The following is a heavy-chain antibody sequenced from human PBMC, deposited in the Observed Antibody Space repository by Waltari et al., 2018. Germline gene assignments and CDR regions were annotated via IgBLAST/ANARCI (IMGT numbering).Heavy chain of an antibody. D-gene: IGHD3-3*01. J-gene: IGHJ4*02. Sequence: EVQLVESGGGLVKPGGSLRLSCAASGFTFSNAWMNWVRQAPGKGLEWVGRIKSKTDGGTTDYAAPVKGRFTISRDDSKNTLYLQMNSLKTEDTAVYYCTTDEAFWSGPVDYWGQGTLVTVSS. CDR1: GFTFSNAW. V-gene: IGHV3-15*07. CDR2: IKSKTDGGTT. CDR3: TTDEAFWSGPVDY.